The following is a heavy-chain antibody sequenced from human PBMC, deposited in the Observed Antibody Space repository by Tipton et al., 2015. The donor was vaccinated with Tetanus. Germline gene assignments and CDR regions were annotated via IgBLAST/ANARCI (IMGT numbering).Heavy chain of an antibody. CDR3: ARLSIAATGTYGLTFYYGMDV. CDR2: VYYSGST. V-gene: IGHV4-39*02. Sequence: GLVKPSETLSLTCTVSSASISNGDFSWGWIRQPPGRGLEWIGSVYYSGSTYYNPSLKSRVAISGDTSKNHFSLKLSSVTAADTAVYYCARLSIAATGTYGLTFYYGMDVWGPGTTVTVSS. CDR1: SASISNGDFS. J-gene: IGHJ6*02. D-gene: IGHD6-13*01.